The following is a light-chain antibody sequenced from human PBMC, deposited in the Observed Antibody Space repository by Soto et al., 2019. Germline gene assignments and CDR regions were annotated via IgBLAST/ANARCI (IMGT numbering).Light chain of an antibody. J-gene: IGKJ2*01. CDR1: QTVSDNF. V-gene: IGKV3-20*01. CDR2: FTS. Sequence: VLTQFPGILSLSPGERATLSCRASQTVSDNFLAWYQQKPGQSPRLLIYFTSSRATGIPDRFRGSGSGTDFTLTISRLEPEDFAVYYCQQYGTSPVTFGQGTKLEIQ. CDR3: QQYGTSPVT.